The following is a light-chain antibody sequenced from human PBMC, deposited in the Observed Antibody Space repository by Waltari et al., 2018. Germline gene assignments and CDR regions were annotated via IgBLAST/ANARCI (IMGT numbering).Light chain of an antibody. CDR2: GNN. CDR1: GPTTGAGFD. Sequence: QSVLTQPPSVSGAPGQRVTIPCPGSGPTTGAGFDVHWYQQLPGTAPKLLVYGNNSRPSGVPDRFSASKSGTSASLAITGLQAEDEADYYCQSYDSSLTGSWVFGGGTKLTVL. CDR3: QSYDSSLTGSWV. V-gene: IGLV1-40*01. J-gene: IGLJ3*02.